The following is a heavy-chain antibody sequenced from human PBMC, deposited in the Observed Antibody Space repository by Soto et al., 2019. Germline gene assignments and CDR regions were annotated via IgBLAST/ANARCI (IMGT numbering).Heavy chain of an antibody. CDR3: TTDRTVVVTGEDY. CDR1: GFTFSNAW. CDR2: IKSKTDGGTT. D-gene: IGHD2-21*02. Sequence: GGSLRLSCAASGFTFSNAWMNWVRQAPGKGLEWVGRIKSKTDGGTTDYAAPVKGRFTISRDDSKNTLYLQMNSLKTEDTAVYYCTTDRTVVVTGEDYWGQGTLVTVSS. V-gene: IGHV3-15*07. J-gene: IGHJ4*02.